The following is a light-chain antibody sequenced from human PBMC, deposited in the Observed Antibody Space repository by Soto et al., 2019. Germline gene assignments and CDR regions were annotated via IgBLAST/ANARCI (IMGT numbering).Light chain of an antibody. CDR3: CSYAGSYV. CDR1: SSDVGGYNY. Sequence: QSALTQPRSVSGSPGQSVTISCTGTSSDVGGYNYVSWYQQHPGKAPKLMIYDVSKRPSGVPDRFSGSKSGNTASLTISGIQAEDEADYYCCSYAGSYVCGTGTKLPVL. V-gene: IGLV2-11*01. CDR2: DVS. J-gene: IGLJ1*01.